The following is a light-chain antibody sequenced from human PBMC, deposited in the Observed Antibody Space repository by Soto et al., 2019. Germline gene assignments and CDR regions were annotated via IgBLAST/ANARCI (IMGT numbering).Light chain of an antibody. J-gene: IGLJ2*01. CDR2: EVS. CDR3: SSYTSSSTVV. Sequence: QSVLTQPASVSGSPGQSIAISCTGTSSDVGGYNYVSWYQQHPDKAPKVMIYEVSKRPSGVSNRFSGSKSDNTASLTISGLQAEDEADYYCSSYTSSSTVVFGGGTKVTVL. V-gene: IGLV2-14*01. CDR1: SSDVGGYNY.